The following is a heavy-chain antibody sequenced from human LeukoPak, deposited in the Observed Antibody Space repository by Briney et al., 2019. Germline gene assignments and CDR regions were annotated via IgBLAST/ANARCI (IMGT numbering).Heavy chain of an antibody. CDR2: ISWNSGSI. J-gene: IGHJ3*02. CDR1: GFTFDDYA. D-gene: IGHD3-10*01. CDR3: AKDRGPGILWFGELLGGAFDI. V-gene: IGHV3-9*03. Sequence: GGSLRLSCAASGFTFDDYAMHWVRQAPGKGLDWVSGISWNSGSIGYADAVKGRFTFSRDNAKHSLYLHMNSLRVEDMALYYCAKDRGPGILWFGELLGGAFDIWGQGTMVTVSS.